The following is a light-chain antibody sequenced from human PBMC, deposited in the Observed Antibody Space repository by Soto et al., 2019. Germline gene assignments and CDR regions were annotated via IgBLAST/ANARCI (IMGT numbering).Light chain of an antibody. CDR3: QAWDSSTAEVV. Sequence: QSVLTQPPSVSGAPGQRVTISCTGNSSNLGAGYDVHWYQQLPGAPPKLVIFGNRNRPSGVPERFSGSNSGNTATLTISGTQAMDEADYYCQAWDSSTAEVVFGGGTKLTVL. CDR2: GNR. J-gene: IGLJ2*01. CDR1: SSNLGAGYD. V-gene: IGLV1-40*01.